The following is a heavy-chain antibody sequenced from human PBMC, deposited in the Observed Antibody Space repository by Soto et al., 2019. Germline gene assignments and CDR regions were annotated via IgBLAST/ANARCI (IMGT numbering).Heavy chain of an antibody. CDR2: ISNYNGKT. J-gene: IGHJ6*02. CDR1: GYTFTNYG. CDR3: ARVQNYDILTVSSHSIDV. D-gene: IGHD3-9*01. Sequence: ASVKVSCKASGYTFTNYGITWVRQAPGQGLEWMGWISNYNGKTNYAQILQGRVTMTTDTSTRTAYMELTSLRSDDTATYYCARVQNYDILTVSSHSIDVWGQGTTVTVSS. V-gene: IGHV1-18*01.